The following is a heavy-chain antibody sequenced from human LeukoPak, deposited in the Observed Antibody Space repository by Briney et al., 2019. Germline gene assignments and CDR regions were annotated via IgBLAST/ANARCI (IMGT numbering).Heavy chain of an antibody. CDR3: ATTYYYDSSGYQNDPFDY. CDR1: GFTFSSYA. Sequence: GGSLRLSCAASGFTFSSYAMSWVRQAPGKGLEWVSAISGSGGSTYYADSVKGRFTISRDNSKNTLYLQMNSLRAEDTAVYYCATTYYYDSSGYQNDPFDYWGQGTLVTVSS. D-gene: IGHD3-22*01. V-gene: IGHV3-23*01. J-gene: IGHJ4*02. CDR2: ISGSGGST.